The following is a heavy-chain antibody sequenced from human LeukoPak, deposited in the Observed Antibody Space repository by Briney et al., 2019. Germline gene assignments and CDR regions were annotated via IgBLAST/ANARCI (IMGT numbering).Heavy chain of an antibody. CDR3: ARLNYDFWSGYQAD. D-gene: IGHD3-3*01. CDR2: IYNSGTT. J-gene: IGHJ4*02. CDR1: GGSISSGGYY. Sequence: PSQTLSLTCTVSGGSISSGGYYWTWIRQHPGKGLEWIGYIYNSGTTYYNPSLESRVTISGDTSKNQFSLKLSSVTAADTAVYYCARLNYDFWSGYQADWGQGTLVTVSS. V-gene: IGHV4-31*03.